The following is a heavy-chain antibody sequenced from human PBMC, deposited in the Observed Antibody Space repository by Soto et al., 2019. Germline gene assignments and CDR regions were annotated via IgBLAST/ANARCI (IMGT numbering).Heavy chain of an antibody. J-gene: IGHJ4*02. CDR1: GFTFSSYA. V-gene: IGHV3-23*01. Sequence: QSGGSLRLSCAASGFTFSSYAMSWVRQAPGKGLEWVSAISGSGGSTYYADSMKGRFTISRDNAKNSLYLEMNSLRAEDTAVYYCARESEDLTSNFDYWGQGTLVTVSS. CDR2: ISGSGGST. CDR3: ARESEDLTSNFDY.